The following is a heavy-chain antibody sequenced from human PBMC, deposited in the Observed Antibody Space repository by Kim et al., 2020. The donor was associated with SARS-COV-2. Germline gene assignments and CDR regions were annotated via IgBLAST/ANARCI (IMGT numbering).Heavy chain of an antibody. CDR2: IYYSGST. J-gene: IGHJ2*01. V-gene: IGHV4-39*01. Sequence: SETLSLTCTVSGGSISSSSYYWGWIRQPPGKGLEWIGSIYYSGSTYYNPSLKSRVTISVDTSKNQFSLKLSSVTAADTAVYYCARLGGRRGYYDSSGYYYPYWYFDLWGRGTLVTVSS. D-gene: IGHD3-22*01. CDR3: ARLGGRRGYYDSSGYYYPYWYFDL. CDR1: GGSISSSSYY.